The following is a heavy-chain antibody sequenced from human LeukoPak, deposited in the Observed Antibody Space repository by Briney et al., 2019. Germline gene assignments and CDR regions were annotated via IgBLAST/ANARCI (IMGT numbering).Heavy chain of an antibody. J-gene: IGHJ4*02. CDR3: ARDRGYSTFDY. Sequence: GGSLRLSCAASGLSFSSFAMSWVRQAPGKGLEWVANMKEDGGEINYVDSVKGRFTISRDNAKTSLYLQMNSLRVDDTAVYYCARDRGYSTFDYWGQGTLVTVSS. CDR2: MKEDGGEI. CDR1: GLSFSSFA. D-gene: IGHD4-23*01. V-gene: IGHV3-7*01.